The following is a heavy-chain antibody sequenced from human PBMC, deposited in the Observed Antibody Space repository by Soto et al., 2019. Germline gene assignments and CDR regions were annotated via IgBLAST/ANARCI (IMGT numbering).Heavy chain of an antibody. CDR2: INPKSGGT. J-gene: IGHJ6*02. Sequence: PSVKVSCKASGYSFTDYHIHWVRQAPGQGLEWLGRINPKSGGTSTAQKFQGWVTMTTDTSISTASMELTRLTSDDTAIYYCARGDSTDCSNGVCSFFYNHDMDVWGQGTTVIVSS. CDR3: ARGDSTDCSNGVCSFFYNHDMDV. V-gene: IGHV1-2*04. CDR1: GYSFTDYH. D-gene: IGHD2-8*01.